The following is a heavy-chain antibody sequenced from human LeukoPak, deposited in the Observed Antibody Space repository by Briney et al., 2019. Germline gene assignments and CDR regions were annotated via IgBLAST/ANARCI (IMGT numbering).Heavy chain of an antibody. Sequence: SETLSLTCTVSGGSISSSSYYWGWIRQPPGKGLEWIGTIYYSGSTYYNPSLKSRVTISVDTSKNQFSLRLSSVTAADTAVYYCARFPGSAEYRHYYYMDVWGKGTTVTVSS. J-gene: IGHJ6*03. D-gene: IGHD2-15*01. CDR3: ARFPGSAEYRHYYYMDV. V-gene: IGHV4-39*07. CDR1: GGSISSSSYY. CDR2: IYYSGST.